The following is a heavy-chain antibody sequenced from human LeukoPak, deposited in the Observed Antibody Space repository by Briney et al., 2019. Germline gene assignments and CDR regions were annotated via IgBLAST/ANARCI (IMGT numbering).Heavy chain of an antibody. V-gene: IGHV4-39*02. Sequence: KASETLSLTCTVSAGSVGSSSYDWGWNRQPPGKGLEWIGSIYYSGSTYYNPSLKSRVTISVDTSNNPFSLKLSSVTTPDADVNYCLTLGTTVSTDYYYYYMDVWGKGTTVTVSS. CDR3: LTLGTTVSTDYYYYYMDV. CDR2: IYYSGST. D-gene: IGHD4-17*01. CDR1: AGSVGSSSYD. J-gene: IGHJ6*03.